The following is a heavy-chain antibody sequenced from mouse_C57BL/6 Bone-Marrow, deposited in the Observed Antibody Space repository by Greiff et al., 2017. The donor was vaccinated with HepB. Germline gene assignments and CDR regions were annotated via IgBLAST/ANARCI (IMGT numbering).Heavy chain of an antibody. Sequence: EVKLVESGGGLVQPGESLKLSCESNEYEFPSHDMSWVRKTPEKRLELVAAINSDGGSTYYPDTMERRFIISRDNTKTTLYLQMSSLRSEDTALYYCASYSNYEGDAMDYWGQGTSVTVSS. V-gene: IGHV5-2*01. D-gene: IGHD2-5*01. CDR3: ASYSNYEGDAMDY. J-gene: IGHJ4*01. CDR2: INSDGGST. CDR1: EYEFPSHD.